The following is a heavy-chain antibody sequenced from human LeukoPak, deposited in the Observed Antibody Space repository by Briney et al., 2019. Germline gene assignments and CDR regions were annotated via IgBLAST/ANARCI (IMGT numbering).Heavy chain of an antibody. CDR1: GFTFSSYS. J-gene: IGHJ4*02. D-gene: IGHD3-22*01. CDR3: ARDGMDYDSSFDY. V-gene: IGHV3-48*01. CDR2: ISSSSSTI. Sequence: GGSLRLSCAASGFTFSSYSMNWVRQAPGKGLEWVSYISSSSSTIYYADSVKGRFTISRDNAKNSLYLQMNSLRAEDTAVYYCARDGMDYDSSFDYWGQGTLVTVSS.